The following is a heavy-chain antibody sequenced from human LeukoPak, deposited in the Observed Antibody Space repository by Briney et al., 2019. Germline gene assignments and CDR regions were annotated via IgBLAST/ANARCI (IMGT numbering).Heavy chain of an antibody. V-gene: IGHV3-21*01. Sequence: GGSLRLSCAASGFTFSSYSMNWVRQAPGKGLEWVSSISSSSSYIYYADSVKGRFTISRDNSKNTLYLQMNSLRAEDTAVYYCARSVTPGYFDYWGQGTLVTVSS. CDR2: ISSSSSYI. CDR3: ARSVTPGYFDY. J-gene: IGHJ4*02. CDR1: GFTFSSYS. D-gene: IGHD3-10*01.